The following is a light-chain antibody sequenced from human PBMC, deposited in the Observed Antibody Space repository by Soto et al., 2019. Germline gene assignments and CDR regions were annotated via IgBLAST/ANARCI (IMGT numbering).Light chain of an antibody. CDR2: DVT. CDR1: SSDIGGYNY. CDR3: SSYTTSSTLGV. J-gene: IGLJ2*01. V-gene: IGLV2-14*03. Sequence: QSALTQPASVSGSPGQSITISCIGTSSDIGGYNYVSWYQQHPGKAPKLMIYDVTNRPSGVSNRLSGSKSGNTASLTISGLQAEDEADYYCSSYTTSSTLGVFGGGTKLTVL.